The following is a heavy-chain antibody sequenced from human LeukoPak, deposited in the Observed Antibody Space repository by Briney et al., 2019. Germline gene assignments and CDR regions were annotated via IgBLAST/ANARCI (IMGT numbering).Heavy chain of an antibody. Sequence: PSETLSLTCTVSGGSISSSNYFWGWVRQPPGKGLEWIGTISYSGTTHDNPSLKSRVIISVDTSKKQFSLRLSSVTAADTAVYYCARDSSWGLRFLEGGGFDPWGQGTLVTVSS. CDR2: ISYSGTT. CDR1: GGSISSSNYF. CDR3: ARDSSWGLRFLEGGGFDP. V-gene: IGHV4-39*07. D-gene: IGHD3-3*01. J-gene: IGHJ5*02.